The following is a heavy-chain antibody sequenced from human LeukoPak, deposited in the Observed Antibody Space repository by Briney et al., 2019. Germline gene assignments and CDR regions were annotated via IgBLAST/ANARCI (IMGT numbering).Heavy chain of an antibody. Sequence: GRSLRLSCAASGFTFSSYAMHWVRQAPGKGPEWVAVISYDGSNKYYADSVKGRFTISRDNSKNTLYLQMNSLRAEDTAVYYCAREIGLDYFDYWGQGTLVTVSS. CDR3: AREIGLDYFDY. D-gene: IGHD3-16*01. CDR2: ISYDGSNK. V-gene: IGHV3-30-3*01. CDR1: GFTFSSYA. J-gene: IGHJ4*02.